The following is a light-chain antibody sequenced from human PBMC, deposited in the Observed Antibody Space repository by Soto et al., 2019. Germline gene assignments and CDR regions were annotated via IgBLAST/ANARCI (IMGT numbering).Light chain of an antibody. J-gene: IGKJ5*01. Sequence: EIVMTQSPDTLSVSPGERATLSFRASQSVSSNFAWYQQKPGQAPRLLIYDASTRATGIPARFSGSGSGTEFTLTISSLQSEDFAVYYCQQYNDLITFGQGTRLEIK. CDR2: DAS. CDR1: QSVSSN. V-gene: IGKV3-15*01. CDR3: QQYNDLIT.